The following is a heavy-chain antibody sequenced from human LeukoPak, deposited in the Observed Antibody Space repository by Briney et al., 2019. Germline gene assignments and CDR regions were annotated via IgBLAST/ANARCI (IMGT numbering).Heavy chain of an antibody. Sequence: GGSLRLSCAVSGFTLTSYNMYWVRQAPGKGLEWVSYISGSSTSTYYADSVKGRFTISRDSAKNSLYLRMNSLRAEDTAVYYCAKAYGYCTTTSCSHEEFDYWGQGTLVTVSS. J-gene: IGHJ4*02. CDR3: AKAYGYCTTTSCSHEEFDY. CDR2: ISGSSTST. CDR1: GFTLTSYN. D-gene: IGHD2-2*01. V-gene: IGHV3-48*01.